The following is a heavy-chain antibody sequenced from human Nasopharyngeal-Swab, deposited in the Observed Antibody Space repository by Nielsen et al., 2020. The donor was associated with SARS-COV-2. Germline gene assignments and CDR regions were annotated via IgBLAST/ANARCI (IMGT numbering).Heavy chain of an antibody. J-gene: IGHJ6*03. CDR2: ISSSGRNM. CDR3: ARENGGSVLVSYMDV. Sequence: GESLKISCAASGFTFSDYYMGWIRQAPGKGLEWVSYISSSGRNMYYADSVKGRFIISRDNATKSLFLQMSSLRAEDTAVYYCARENGGSVLVSYMDVWGKGTTVTVSS. CDR1: GFTFSDYY. D-gene: IGHD4-23*01. V-gene: IGHV3-11*04.